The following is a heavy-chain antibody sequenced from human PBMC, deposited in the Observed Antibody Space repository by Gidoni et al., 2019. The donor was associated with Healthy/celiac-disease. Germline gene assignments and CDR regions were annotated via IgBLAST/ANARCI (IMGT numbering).Heavy chain of an antibody. V-gene: IGHV3-48*03. CDR2: ISSSGSTI. CDR1: GFTLSRYE. J-gene: IGHJ4*02. CDR3: AGRPITMVRGVITNYFDY. D-gene: IGHD3-10*01. Sequence: EVQLVESGGGLVQPGGSLRLSCAASGFTLSRYEMNWVRQAPGKGLEWVSYISSSGSTIYYADSVKGRFTISRDNAKNSLYLQMNSLRAEDTAVYYCAGRPITMVRGVITNYFDYWGQGTLVTVSS.